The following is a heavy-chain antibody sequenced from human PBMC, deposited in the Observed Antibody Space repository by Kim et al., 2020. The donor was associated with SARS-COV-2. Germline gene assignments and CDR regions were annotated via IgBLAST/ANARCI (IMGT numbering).Heavy chain of an antibody. CDR1: GGSISSSSYY. J-gene: IGHJ4*02. D-gene: IGHD2-15*01. Sequence: SETLSLTCTVSGGSISSSSYYWGWIRQPPGKGLEWIGSIYYSGSTYYNPSLKSRVTISVDTSKNQFSLKLSSVTAADTAVYYCAVAGLGGRWAMRRGYYFDYWGQGTLVTVSS. CDR3: AVAGLGGRWAMRRGYYFDY. V-gene: IGHV4-39*07. CDR2: IYYSGST.